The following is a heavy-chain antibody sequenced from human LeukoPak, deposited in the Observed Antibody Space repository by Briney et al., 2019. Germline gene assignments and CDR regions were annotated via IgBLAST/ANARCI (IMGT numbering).Heavy chain of an antibody. CDR3: ARGGRGS. V-gene: IGHV3-20*04. Sequence: PGGSLRLSCAASGFNFDEYGMIWVRHGLRKGLEWVSCINLPGDITGYAHSLKPPFPISTHNAKNSLYLQMNSLRAEDTALYYCARGGRGSWGQGTPVTVSS. D-gene: IGHD5-12*01. CDR2: INLPGDIT. CDR1: GFNFDEYG. J-gene: IGHJ4*02.